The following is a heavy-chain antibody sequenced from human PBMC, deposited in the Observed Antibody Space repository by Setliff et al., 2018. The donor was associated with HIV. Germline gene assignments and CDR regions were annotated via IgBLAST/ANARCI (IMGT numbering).Heavy chain of an antibody. V-gene: IGHV4-59*12. CDR2: IYYSGGT. J-gene: IGHJ6*03. Sequence: ASETLSLTCTVSGGSISSYYWSWIRQHPGKGLEWIGYIYYSGGTYYNPSLKSRVTISVDTSKNQFSLKLSSVTAADTAVYYCARVPTNPDFYYYYMDVWGKGTTVTVS. CDR3: ARVPTNPDFYYYYMDV. CDR1: GGSISSYY.